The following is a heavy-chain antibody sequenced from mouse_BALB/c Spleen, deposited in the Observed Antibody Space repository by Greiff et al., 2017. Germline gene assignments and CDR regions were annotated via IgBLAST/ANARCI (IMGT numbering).Heavy chain of an antibody. CDR2: IHYSGST. CDR3: ARRIYYYGSSYAMDY. Sequence: EVKLQQSGPDLVKPSQSLSLTCTVTGYSITSGYSWHWIRQFPGNKLEWMGYIHYSGSTNYKPSLKIRISITRDTSKNQFFLQLNSVTTEDTATYYCARRIYYYGSSYAMDYWGQGTSVTVSS. CDR1: GYSITSGYS. J-gene: IGHJ4*01. V-gene: IGHV3-1*02. D-gene: IGHD1-1*01.